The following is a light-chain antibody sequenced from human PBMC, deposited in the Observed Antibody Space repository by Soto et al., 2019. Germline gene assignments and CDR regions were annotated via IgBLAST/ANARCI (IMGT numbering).Light chain of an antibody. CDR2: DAS. J-gene: IGKJ4*01. CDR1: QSVSSY. CDR3: QQRSNWPLT. Sequence: EIVLTQSPVTLSLSPGERATLSCRASQSVSSYLAWYQQKPGQAPRLLIYDASNRATGIPARFSGSGSGTDFTLTISSREPEDFAVYYCQQRSNWPLTFGGGTKVDIK. V-gene: IGKV3-11*01.